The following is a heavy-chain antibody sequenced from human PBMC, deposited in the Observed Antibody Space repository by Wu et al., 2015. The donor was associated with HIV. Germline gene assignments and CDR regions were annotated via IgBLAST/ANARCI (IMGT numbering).Heavy chain of an antibody. CDR2: INPNSGGT. CDR1: GGTFSSYA. V-gene: IGHV1-2*02. CDR3: ARQRAYTSGWYIFDY. Sequence: QVQLVQSGAEVKKPGSSVKVSCKASGGTFSSYAISWVRQAPGQGLEWMGWINPNSGGTNYAQKFQGRVTMTRDTSISTAYMELSRLRSDDTAVYYCARQRAYTSGWYIFDYWGQGTLVTVSS. J-gene: IGHJ4*02. D-gene: IGHD6-19*01.